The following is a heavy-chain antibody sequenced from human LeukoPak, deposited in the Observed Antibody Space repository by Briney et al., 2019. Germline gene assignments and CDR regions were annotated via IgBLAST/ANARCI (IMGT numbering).Heavy chain of an antibody. CDR3: AKDTAVILTAPFDS. Sequence: GGSLRLSCAASGFTFSSYAMSWVRQAPGKGLEWVSAISGSGTNTYYSGSVRGRFTISRDNSNNRLYLQMNSVRAEDTTMYFCAKDTAVILTAPFDSWGQGTLVTVSS. CDR2: ISGSGTNT. CDR1: GFTFSSYA. D-gene: IGHD2-21*01. V-gene: IGHV3-23*01. J-gene: IGHJ4*02.